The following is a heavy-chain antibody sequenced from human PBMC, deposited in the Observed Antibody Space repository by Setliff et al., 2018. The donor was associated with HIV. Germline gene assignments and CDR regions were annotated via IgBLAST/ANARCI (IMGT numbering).Heavy chain of an antibody. D-gene: IGHD1-1*01. CDR1: GFTFSSYW. Sequence: GGSLRLSCAASGFTFSSYWMTWVRQAPGKGLEWVANIKQDGSEKYYMDSVKGRFTISRDNSKNTVHLQMNSLRAEDTAIYYCAKPQRDASYFDYWGQGTLVTVSS. CDR2: IKQDGSEK. V-gene: IGHV3-7*03. J-gene: IGHJ4*02. CDR3: AKPQRDASYFDY.